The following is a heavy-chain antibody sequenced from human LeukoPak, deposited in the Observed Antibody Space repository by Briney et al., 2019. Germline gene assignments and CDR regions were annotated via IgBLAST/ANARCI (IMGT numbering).Heavy chain of an antibody. Sequence: PGGSLRLSCVASGFTFSSYGMTWVRQAPGKALEWVSAIGGSGDHTYYADSVKGRFTISRDNSKNTLYLQMNSLRVEDTAVYFCARDLTKTTVTSTTDPYWGQGALVTVSS. J-gene: IGHJ4*02. CDR3: ARDLTKTTVTSTTDPY. CDR2: IGGSGDHT. D-gene: IGHD4-17*01. V-gene: IGHV3-23*01. CDR1: GFTFSSYG.